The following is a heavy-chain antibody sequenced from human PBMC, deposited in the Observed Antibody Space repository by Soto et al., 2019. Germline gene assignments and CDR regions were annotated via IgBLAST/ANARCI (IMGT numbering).Heavy chain of an antibody. CDR2: ISSSGNTI. Sequence: QVPLVESGGGLVRPGGSLRLSCAASGFTFSDYYMSWIRQAPGKGLEWGSYISSSGNTIYYADSVKGRCTISRDNAKNSLYLHMNSLRAEDTAVSYCAARVDGGKNFDYWGQGTLVTVSS. V-gene: IGHV3-11*01. CDR3: AARVDGGKNFDY. D-gene: IGHD2-15*01. CDR1: GFTFSDYY. J-gene: IGHJ4*02.